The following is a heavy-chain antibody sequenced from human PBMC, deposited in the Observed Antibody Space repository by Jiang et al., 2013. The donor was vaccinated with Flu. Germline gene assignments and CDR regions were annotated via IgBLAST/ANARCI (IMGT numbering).Heavy chain of an antibody. CDR1: GASVSTDDYY. J-gene: IGHJ6*04. CDR3: ATTREVRYRYDFWSGYYNGDYYYGMDV. V-gene: IGHV4-61*08. CDR2: IYYSGST. D-gene: IGHD3-3*01. Sequence: SGSGLVKPSETLSLTCSVSGASVSTDDYYSTWIRQSPGKGLEWIGYIYYSGSTNYNPSLKSRVTISVDTSKNQFSLKLSSVTAADTAVYYCATTREVRYRYDFWSGYYNGDYYYGMDVWGKGTTVTVSS.